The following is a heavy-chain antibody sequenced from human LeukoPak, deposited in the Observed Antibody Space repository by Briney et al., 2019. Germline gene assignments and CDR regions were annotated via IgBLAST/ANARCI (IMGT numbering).Heavy chain of an antibody. CDR3: AREDQYGPRNFDY. Sequence: ASVKVSCKASGYTFTGYYTHWVRQAPGQGLEWMGWINPNSGGTNYAQKFQGRVTMTRDTSISTAYMELSRLRSDDTAVYYCAREDQYGPRNFDYWGQGTLVTVSS. J-gene: IGHJ4*02. CDR2: INPNSGGT. CDR1: GYTFTGYY. V-gene: IGHV1-2*02. D-gene: IGHD3-10*01.